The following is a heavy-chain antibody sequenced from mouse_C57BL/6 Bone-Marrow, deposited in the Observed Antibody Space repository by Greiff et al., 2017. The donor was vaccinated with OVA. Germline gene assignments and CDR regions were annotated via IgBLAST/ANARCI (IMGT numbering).Heavy chain of an antibody. CDR3: ARGDYGSSYAWFAY. Sequence: QVQLQQPGAELVKPGASVKLSCKASGYTFTSYWMHWVKQRPGQGLEWIGMIHPNSGSTNYNEKFKSKDTLSVDKSSSTAYRKLSSLTSEDSAVYNCARGDYGSSYAWFAYWGQGTLVTVSA. CDR1: GYTFTSYW. V-gene: IGHV1-64*01. CDR2: IHPNSGST. D-gene: IGHD1-1*01. J-gene: IGHJ3*01.